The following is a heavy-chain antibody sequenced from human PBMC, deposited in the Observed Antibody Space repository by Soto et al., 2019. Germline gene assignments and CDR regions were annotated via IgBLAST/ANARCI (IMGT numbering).Heavy chain of an antibody. CDR2: INHSGST. CDR1: GGSFSGYY. D-gene: IGHD3-10*01. V-gene: IGHV4-34*01. CDR3: ARDPRTSYGSVNYYYYGMDV. J-gene: IGHJ6*02. Sequence: SETLSLTCAVYGGSFSGYYWSWIRQPPGKGLEWIGEINHSGSTNYNPSLKSRVTISVDTSKNQFSLKLSSVTAADTAVYYCARDPRTSYGSVNYYYYGMDVWGQGTTVTVSS.